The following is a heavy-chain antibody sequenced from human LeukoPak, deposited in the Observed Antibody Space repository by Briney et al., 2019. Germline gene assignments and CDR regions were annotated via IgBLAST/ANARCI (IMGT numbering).Heavy chain of an antibody. J-gene: IGHJ4*02. V-gene: IGHV3-30*19. CDR3: AREYNWIQQGSFDY. D-gene: IGHD1-20*01. CDR1: GFTFSSYG. CDR2: ISYDGSNK. Sequence: QSGGSLRLSCAASGFTFSSYGMHWVRQAPGKGLEWVAVISYDGSNKYYADSVKGRFTISRDNSKNTLYLQMNSLRAEDTAVYYCAREYNWIQQGSFDYWGQGTLVTVSS.